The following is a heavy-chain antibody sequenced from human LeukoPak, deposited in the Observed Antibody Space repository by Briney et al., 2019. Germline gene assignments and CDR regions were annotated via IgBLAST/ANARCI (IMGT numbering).Heavy chain of an antibody. CDR2: IYYTGST. J-gene: IGHJ3*02. V-gene: IGHV4-59*01. CDR1: GGSMYNYY. D-gene: IGHD2-21*01. CDR3: ARWAIGPQGFDI. Sequence: SETLSLTCTVSGGSMYNYYWGWIRQPPGKGLEWIGYIYYTGSTNYNSSLKSRVTIAVDTSNNQFSLKLYSVTAADTAIYFCARWAIGPQGFDIWGQGTMVTVSS.